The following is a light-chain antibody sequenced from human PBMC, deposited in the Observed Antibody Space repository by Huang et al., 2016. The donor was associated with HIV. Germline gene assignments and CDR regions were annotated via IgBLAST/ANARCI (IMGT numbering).Light chain of an antibody. CDR2: AAS. CDR1: QNINRV. Sequence: DIQLTQSPSSLSASVGDRVTITCRASQNINRVLNWYKQTPGKAPNLLIYAASSLQSGVPSRFIGSGSGTDFTLTISGLQPVDLGTYYCQQSYNTSWTFGQGTTVEIK. V-gene: IGKV1-39*01. CDR3: QQSYNTSWT. J-gene: IGKJ1*01.